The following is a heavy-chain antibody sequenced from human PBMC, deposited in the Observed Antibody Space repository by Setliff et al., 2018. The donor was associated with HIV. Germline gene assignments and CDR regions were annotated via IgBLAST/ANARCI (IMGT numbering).Heavy chain of an antibody. D-gene: IGHD3-22*01. Sequence: PSETLSLTCTVSGGSIRSSSYYWAWLRQSPGKGLEWTGSIYHSGRAYYNPSLKSRVTISIQTSKNQFSLKLTSVTAADTAVYYCARLPSGYHYDSSDYYGYFFDYWGQGTLVTVSS. CDR2: IYHSGRA. CDR3: ARLPSGYHYDSSDYYGYFFDY. J-gene: IGHJ4*02. V-gene: IGHV4-39*07. CDR1: GGSIRSSSYY.